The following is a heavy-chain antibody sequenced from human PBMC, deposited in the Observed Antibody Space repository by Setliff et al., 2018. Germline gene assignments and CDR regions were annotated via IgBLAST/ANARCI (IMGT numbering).Heavy chain of an antibody. V-gene: IGHV3-11*04. D-gene: IGHD1-26*01. Sequence: GESLTISCAASGFTFSDYYMTWIRQAPGKGLEWVSYISRGGNTIYYADSVKGRFTISRDNVRDSLFLQMNTLRAEDTAVYYCAREVVGAPSAFDIWGQGTMVTVSS. J-gene: IGHJ3*02. CDR1: GFTFSDYY. CDR2: ISRGGNTI. CDR3: AREVVGAPSAFDI.